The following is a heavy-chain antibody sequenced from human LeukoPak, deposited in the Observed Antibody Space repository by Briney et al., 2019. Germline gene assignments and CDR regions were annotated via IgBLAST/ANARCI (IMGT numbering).Heavy chain of an antibody. V-gene: IGHV4-59*12. CDR1: GGSISSAQ. Sequence: PSETLSLTCTVSGGSISSAQWSSIRQPPGKGLEWIGYIYYSGSTNYNPSLKSRVTISLDTSKTQFSLDLSSLTAADTAVFYCARARYSGTYWTWWGQGTLVTVS. CDR3: ARARYSGTYWTW. CDR2: IYYSGST. J-gene: IGHJ4*02. D-gene: IGHD1-26*01.